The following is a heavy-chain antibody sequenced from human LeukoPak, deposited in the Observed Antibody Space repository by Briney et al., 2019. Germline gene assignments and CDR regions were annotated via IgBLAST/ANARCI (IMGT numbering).Heavy chain of an antibody. CDR1: GFTFSSYA. CDR3: AKDPRRMARLITFGGGRPYYFDY. V-gene: IGHV3-30*09. J-gene: IGHJ4*02. CDR2: ISYDGSNK. Sequence: GGSLRLSCAASGFTFSSYAMHWVRQAPGKGLEWVAVISYDGSNKYYADSVKGRFAISRDNSKNTLYLQMNSLRAEDTAVYYCAKDPRRMARLITFGGGRPYYFDYWGQGTLVTVSS. D-gene: IGHD3-16*01.